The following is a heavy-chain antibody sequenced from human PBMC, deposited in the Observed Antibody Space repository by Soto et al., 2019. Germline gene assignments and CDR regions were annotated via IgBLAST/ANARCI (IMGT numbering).Heavy chain of an antibody. CDR1: GFTFSSYA. V-gene: IGHV3-64*01. Sequence: EVQLVESGGGLVQPGGSLRLSCAASGFTFSSYAMYWVRQAPGKGLEYVSAISSNGGSTYYANSVKGRFTISRDNSKNTLYLQMSSLRAEDKAVYYCARGPGYYFDYWGQGTLVTVSS. CDR2: ISSNGGST. CDR3: ARGPGYYFDY. J-gene: IGHJ4*02.